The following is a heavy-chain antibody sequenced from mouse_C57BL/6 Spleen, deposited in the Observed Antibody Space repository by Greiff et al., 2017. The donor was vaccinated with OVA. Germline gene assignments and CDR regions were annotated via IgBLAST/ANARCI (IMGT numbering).Heavy chain of an antibody. CDR3: ARRWDVTY. J-gene: IGHJ3*01. CDR1: GYTFTSYD. CDR2: IYPRDGST. Sequence: QVQLKQSGPELVKPGASVKLSCKASGYTFTSYDINWVKQRPGQGLEWIGWIYPRDGSTKYNEKFKGQATLTVDTSSSTAYMELHSLTSEDAAVYFCARRWDVTYWGQGTLVTVSA. V-gene: IGHV1-85*01. D-gene: IGHD4-1*01.